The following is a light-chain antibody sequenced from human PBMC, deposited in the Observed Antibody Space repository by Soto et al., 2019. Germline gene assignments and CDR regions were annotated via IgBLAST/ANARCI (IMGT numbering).Light chain of an antibody. J-gene: IGKJ2*01. Sequence: EIVLTQSPGTLSLSPGERATLSCRASQSVRSNYFAWYQQKPGQAPRLLIYGASSRATGIPDRFSGTGSGTDFTLTISRLEPEDCAVYYCQQYGGSPYTFGQGTKLEIK. CDR2: GAS. CDR1: QSVRSNY. CDR3: QQYGGSPYT. V-gene: IGKV3-20*01.